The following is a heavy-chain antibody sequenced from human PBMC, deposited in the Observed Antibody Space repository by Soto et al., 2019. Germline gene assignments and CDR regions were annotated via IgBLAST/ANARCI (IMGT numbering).Heavy chain of an antibody. CDR1: GFTVSYNY. Sequence: EVQVVESGGGLVQPGGSLRLSCAASGFTVSYNYMTWVRQAPGKGLEWVSVIYNGGSTYYADSVKARFTISRDNSRNTVYLQMNSLRAEDTAVYYCVRVTMVAPTVGRWFDPWGQGTLITVSS. V-gene: IGHV3-66*01. J-gene: IGHJ5*02. CDR2: IYNGGST. D-gene: IGHD2-15*01. CDR3: VRVTMVAPTVGRWFDP.